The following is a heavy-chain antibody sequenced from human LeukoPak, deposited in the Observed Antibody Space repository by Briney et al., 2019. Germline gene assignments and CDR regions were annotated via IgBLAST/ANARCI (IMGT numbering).Heavy chain of an antibody. CDR2: IIPILGIA. D-gene: IGHD5-24*01. Sequence: GASVKVSCKASGYTFTSYYMHWVRQAPGQGLEWMGRIIPILGIANYAQKFQGRVTITADKSTSTAYMELSSLRSEDTAVYYCARDGDGYNWDYWGQGTLVTVSS. CDR1: GYTFTSYY. J-gene: IGHJ4*02. CDR3: ARDGDGYNWDY. V-gene: IGHV1-69*04.